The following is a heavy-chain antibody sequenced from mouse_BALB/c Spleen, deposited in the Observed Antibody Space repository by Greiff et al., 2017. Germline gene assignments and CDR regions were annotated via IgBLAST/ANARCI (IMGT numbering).Heavy chain of an antibody. CDR1: GDSITSGY. J-gene: IGHJ2*01. CDR3: ARYSYDYEYYFDY. D-gene: IGHD2-4*01. V-gene: IGHV3-8*02. Sequence: EVKLMESGPSLVKPSQTLSLTCSVTGDSITSGYWNWIRKFPGNKLEYMGYISYSGSTYYNPSLKSRISITRDTSKNQYYLQLNSVTTEDTATYYCARYSYDYEYYFDYWGQGTTLTVSS. CDR2: ISYSGST.